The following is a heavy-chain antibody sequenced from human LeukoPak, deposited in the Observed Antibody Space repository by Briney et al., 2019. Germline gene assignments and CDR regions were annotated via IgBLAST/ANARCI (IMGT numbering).Heavy chain of an antibody. CDR1: GFIFSNYG. Sequence: GGSLRLSCLASGFIFSNYGMHWVRQAPGKGLEWVAVIWFDGTNEDYADSVKGRFTISRDNSKNTLYLQMNSLRAEDTAVYYCAKETRVWSGIWNFDCWGQGTLVTVSS. CDR3: AKETRVWSGIWNFDC. CDR2: IWFDGTNE. J-gene: IGHJ4*02. V-gene: IGHV3-33*06. D-gene: IGHD3-3*01.